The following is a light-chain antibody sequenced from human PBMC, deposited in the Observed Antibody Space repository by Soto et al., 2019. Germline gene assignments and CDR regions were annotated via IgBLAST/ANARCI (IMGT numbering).Light chain of an antibody. CDR1: QTISSW. Sequence: DIQMTQSPSTLSGSVGDRVTITCRASQTISSWLAWYQQKPGKAPKLLIYKASTLKSGVPSRFSGSGSVTEFTLTNSSLQPDDFATDYCQHYNSYSEAFGQGTKVELK. CDR3: QHYNSYSEA. V-gene: IGKV1-5*03. CDR2: KAS. J-gene: IGKJ1*01.